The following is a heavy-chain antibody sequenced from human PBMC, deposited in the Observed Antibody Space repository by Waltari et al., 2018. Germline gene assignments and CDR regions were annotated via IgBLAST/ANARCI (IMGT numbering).Heavy chain of an antibody. CDR1: GGTFSSYA. CDR3: AREDGDIVVVPAAIQRWFDP. V-gene: IGHV1-69*13. D-gene: IGHD2-2*01. Sequence: QVQLVQSGAEVKKPGSSVKVSCKASGGTFSSYAISWVRQAPGQGLEWMGRIIPSLGTANAEQKFQGRVTITADKSTSTAYMELSSLRSEDTAVYYCAREDGDIVVVPAAIQRWFDPWGQGTLVTVSS. J-gene: IGHJ5*02. CDR2: IIPSLGTA.